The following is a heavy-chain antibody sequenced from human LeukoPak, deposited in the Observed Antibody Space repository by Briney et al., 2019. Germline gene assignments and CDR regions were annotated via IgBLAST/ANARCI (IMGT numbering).Heavy chain of an antibody. CDR1: GGSISSYY. V-gene: IGHV4-59*08. Sequence: PSETLSLTCTVSGGSISSYYWSWIRQPPGKGLEWIGYIYYSGSTNYNPSLKSRVTISVDTSKNQFSLKLSSVTAADTAVYCCARVTGIGYYYYYMDVWGKGTTVTVSS. J-gene: IGHJ6*03. D-gene: IGHD1-20*01. CDR3: ARVTGIGYYYYYMDV. CDR2: IYYSGST.